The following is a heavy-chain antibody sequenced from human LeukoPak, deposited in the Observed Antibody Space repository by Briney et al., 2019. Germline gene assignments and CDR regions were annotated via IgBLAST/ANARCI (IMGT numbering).Heavy chain of an antibody. CDR3: ARLKRNGLPEI. CDR1: GGSISSGGYY. J-gene: IGHJ4*02. V-gene: IGHV4-31*03. D-gene: IGHD2-2*01. Sequence: SQTLSLTCTVSGGSISSGGYYWSWIRQHPGKGLEWIGYIYYSGSTYYNPSLKSRVTISVDTSKNQFSLELSSVTAADTAVYYCARLKRNGLPEIWGQGTLVTVSS. CDR2: IYYSGST.